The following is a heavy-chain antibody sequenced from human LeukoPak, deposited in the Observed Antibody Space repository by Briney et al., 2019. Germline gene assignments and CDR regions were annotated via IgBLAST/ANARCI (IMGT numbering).Heavy chain of an antibody. V-gene: IGHV1-18*01. D-gene: IGHD6-13*01. CDR1: GYTFTSYG. CDR3: ARGSSSWYGAKFDP. Sequence: ASVKASCKASGYTFTSYGISWVRQAPGQGLEWMGWISAYNGSTNYAQKLQGRVTMTTDTSTSTAYMELRSLRSDDTAVYYCARGSSSWYGAKFDPWGQGTLVTVSS. J-gene: IGHJ5*02. CDR2: ISAYNGST.